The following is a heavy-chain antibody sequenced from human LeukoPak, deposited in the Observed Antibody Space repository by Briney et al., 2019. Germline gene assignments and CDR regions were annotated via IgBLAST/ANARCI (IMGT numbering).Heavy chain of an antibody. CDR1: GFTFSSYW. CDR3: AKDMESAYDCSGYYSPFDS. CDR2: IKQDGSEK. D-gene: IGHD3-22*01. Sequence: PGGSLRLSCAASGFTFSSYWMSWVRQAPGKGLEWVANIKQDGSEKYYVDSVKGRCTISRDNSKNTLFLQMNSLRAEDTAVYYCAKDMESAYDCSGYYSPFDSWAQGTLVTVSS. J-gene: IGHJ4*02. V-gene: IGHV3-7*03.